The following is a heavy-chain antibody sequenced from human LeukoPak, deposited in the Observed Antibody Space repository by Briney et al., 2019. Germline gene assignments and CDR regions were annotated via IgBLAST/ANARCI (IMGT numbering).Heavy chain of an antibody. CDR1: GLNFRSYS. V-gene: IGHV3-48*01. CDR2: ISSLSGTI. D-gene: IGHD3-16*01. J-gene: IGHJ4*02. Sequence: GGPLRLSCAVSGLNFRSYSMNWVRQAPGKGLEWVSYISSLSGTIYYADSVEGRFTISRDNAKNSLYLQMNSLRVEDTATYYCARDQGGAVSYWGQGTLVIVSS. CDR3: ARDQGGAVSY.